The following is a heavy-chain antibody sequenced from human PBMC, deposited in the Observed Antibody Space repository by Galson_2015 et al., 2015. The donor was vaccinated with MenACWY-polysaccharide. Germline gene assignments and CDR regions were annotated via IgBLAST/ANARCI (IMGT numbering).Heavy chain of an antibody. J-gene: IGHJ5*02. CDR2: MNPNSGNT. CDR3: ARGIRRTTVWFDP. V-gene: IGHV1-8*01. D-gene: IGHD1-1*01. Sequence: SVKVSCKASGYTFTTYNINWVRQATGQGLEWMGWMNPNSGNTGYAQKFQGRVTMTRNTSVSIAYMELNGLRSEDTAVYYCARGIRRTTVWFDPWGQGTLVTVSS. CDR1: GYTFTTYN.